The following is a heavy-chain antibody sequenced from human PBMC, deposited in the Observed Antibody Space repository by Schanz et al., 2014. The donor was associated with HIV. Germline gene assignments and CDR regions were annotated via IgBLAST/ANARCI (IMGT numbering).Heavy chain of an antibody. CDR1: GFTITSYG. J-gene: IGHJ4*02. V-gene: IGHV3-7*01. Sequence: EVQLLESGGGLVQPGGSLRLSCAVSGFTITSYGMSWVRQAPGKRLEWVANIKQDESEKYYADSVKGRFTISRDNAKNSLYLQMNSLRAEDTAVYYCARNWGWGFDFGGQGTLVTVSP. CDR3: ARNWGWGFDF. CDR2: IKQDESEK. D-gene: IGHD7-27*01.